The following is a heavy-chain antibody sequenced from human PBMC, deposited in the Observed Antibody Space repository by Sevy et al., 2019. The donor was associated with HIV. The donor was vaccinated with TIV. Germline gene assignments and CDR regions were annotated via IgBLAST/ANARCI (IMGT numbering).Heavy chain of an antibody. Sequence: ASVKVSCKASGYTFTDDYLHWVRQVPGLGLEWMGRVYPNSGGTNYARKFQGRVTMTRDTSISTAYMELRRLRFDDTAVYYCARDGGGGTTNSGMDVWGQGTTVTVSS. CDR3: ARDGGGGTTNSGMDV. J-gene: IGHJ6*02. CDR2: VYPNSGGT. CDR1: GYTFTDDY. V-gene: IGHV1-2*06. D-gene: IGHD1-7*01.